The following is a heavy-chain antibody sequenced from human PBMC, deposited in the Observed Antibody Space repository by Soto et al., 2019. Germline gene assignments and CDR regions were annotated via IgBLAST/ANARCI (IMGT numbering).Heavy chain of an antibody. CDR1: GFTFTSSA. CDR3: AADVYSSGWYYFDY. D-gene: IGHD6-19*01. Sequence: GASVKVSCKASGFTFTSSAVQWVRQARGQRLEWIGWIVVGSGNTNYAQKFQERVTITRDMSTSTAYMELSSLRSGDTAVYYCAADVYSSGWYYFDYWGQGTLVTVSS. J-gene: IGHJ4*02. V-gene: IGHV1-58*01. CDR2: IVVGSGNT.